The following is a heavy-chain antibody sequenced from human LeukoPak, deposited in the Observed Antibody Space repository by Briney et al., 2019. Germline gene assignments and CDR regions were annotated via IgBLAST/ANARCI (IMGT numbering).Heavy chain of an antibody. CDR2: INHSGST. Sequence: SETLSLTCAVYGGSFSGYYWSWIRQPPGKGLEWIGEINHSGSTNYNPSLKSRVTISVDTSKNQFSLKLSSVTAADTAVYYCASSPLWSGYYNWFDPWGQGTLVTVSS. CDR1: GGSFSGYY. J-gene: IGHJ5*02. V-gene: IGHV4-34*01. CDR3: ASSPLWSGYYNWFDP. D-gene: IGHD3-3*01.